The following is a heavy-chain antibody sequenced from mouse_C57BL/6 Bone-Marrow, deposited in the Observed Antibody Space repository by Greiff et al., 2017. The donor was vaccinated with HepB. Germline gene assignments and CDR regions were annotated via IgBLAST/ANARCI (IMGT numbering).Heavy chain of an antibody. CDR2: IDPENGDT. Sequence: EVKLQESGAELVRPGASVKLSCTASGFNIKDDYMHWVKQRPEQGLEWIGWIDPENGDTEYASKFQGKATITADTSSNTAYLQLSSLTSEDTAVYYCTTGNWEGYWGQGTTLTVSS. V-gene: IGHV14-4*01. CDR1: GFNIKDDY. CDR3: TTGNWEGY. J-gene: IGHJ2*01. D-gene: IGHD4-1*02.